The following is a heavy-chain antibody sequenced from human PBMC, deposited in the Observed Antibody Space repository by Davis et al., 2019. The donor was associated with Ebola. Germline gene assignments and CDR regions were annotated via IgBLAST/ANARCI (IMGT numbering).Heavy chain of an antibody. V-gene: IGHV5-51*01. J-gene: IGHJ4*02. CDR1: GYSFTNHW. Sequence: KVSCKGSGYSFTNHWIDWVRQMPGKGLEFMGIIYPGDSDTRYSPSFQGQVTISVDKSINTAYLQWSSLKASDTAMYYCARGTSLARNFDYWGQGTLVTVSS. D-gene: IGHD3-3*02. CDR3: ARGTSLARNFDY. CDR2: IYPGDSDT.